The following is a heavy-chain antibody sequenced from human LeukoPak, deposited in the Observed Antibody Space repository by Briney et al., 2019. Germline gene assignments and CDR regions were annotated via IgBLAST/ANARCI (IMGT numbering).Heavy chain of an antibody. CDR3: ARASGSYTRAFDY. CDR1: GGSISSGGYS. CDR2: IYHSRST. Sequence: SETLSLTCAVSGGSISSGGYSWSWIRQPPGKGLEWIGYIYHSRSTYYNPSLKSRVTISVDRSKNQFSLKLSSVTAADTAVYYCARASGSYTRAFDYWGQGTLVTVSS. D-gene: IGHD1-26*01. V-gene: IGHV4-30-2*01. J-gene: IGHJ4*02.